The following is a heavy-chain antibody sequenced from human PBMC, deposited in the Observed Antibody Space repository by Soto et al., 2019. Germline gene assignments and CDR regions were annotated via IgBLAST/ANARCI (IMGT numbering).Heavy chain of an antibody. CDR3: ARGSSRWDY. CDR2: IYSGGRN. Sequence: SETLSLTCAVSGGSISSFDGSWIRQPAGKGLEWIGRIYSGGRNNYNPSLKSRVTMSVDTSKNQFSLRLSSVTAADTAMYYCARGSSRWDYWGQGTLVTVSS. CDR1: GGSISSFD. D-gene: IGHD6-13*01. V-gene: IGHV4-4*07. J-gene: IGHJ4*02.